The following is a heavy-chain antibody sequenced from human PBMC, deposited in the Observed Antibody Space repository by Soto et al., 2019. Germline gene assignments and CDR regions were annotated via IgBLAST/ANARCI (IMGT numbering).Heavy chain of an antibody. CDR2: INYSGST. CDR1: GASFSGYY. CDR3: ARRNYFYALDV. V-gene: IGHV4-34*01. J-gene: IGHJ6*02. Sequence: PXATLSLTCAVSGASFSGYYWGWVRQPPGKGLEWVGEINYSGSTNYNPSLKRRVTISVDTSKNQVSLKVTSVTAADTAMYYCARRNYFYALDVWGQGTTVTVSS.